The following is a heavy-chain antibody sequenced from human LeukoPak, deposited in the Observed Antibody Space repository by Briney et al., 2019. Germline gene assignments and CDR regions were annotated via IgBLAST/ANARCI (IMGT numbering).Heavy chain of an antibody. CDR2: IKRDGSEK. CDR1: GFTFSSYW. J-gene: IGHJ4*02. D-gene: IGHD2-21*02. V-gene: IGHV3-7*01. CDR3: ARDGVVVTAPYYFDY. Sequence: PGGSLRLSCAASGFTFSSYWMSWVRQAPGKGLEWVANIKRDGSEKYYVDSVKGRFTISRDNAKNSLYLQMNSLRAEDTAVYYCARDGVVVTAPYYFDYWGQGTLVTVSS.